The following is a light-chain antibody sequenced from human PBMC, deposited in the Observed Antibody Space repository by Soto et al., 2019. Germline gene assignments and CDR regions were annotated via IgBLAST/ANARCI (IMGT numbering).Light chain of an antibody. J-gene: IGKJ1*01. CDR3: QQYNSYSWT. Sequence: DIQMTQSPSSVSASVGDRVTITCRASQSIYKWLAWYQQKPGQAPKLLIYDASSLQSGVPSRFSGSASGTDFTLTISSLQPDDFATYYCQQYNSYSWTFGQGTKVDIK. CDR2: DAS. CDR1: QSIYKW. V-gene: IGKV1-5*01.